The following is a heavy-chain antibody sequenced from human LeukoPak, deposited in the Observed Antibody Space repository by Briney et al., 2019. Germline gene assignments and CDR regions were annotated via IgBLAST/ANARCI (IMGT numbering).Heavy chain of an antibody. D-gene: IGHD4-11*01. CDR2: ISSSSSYI. Sequence: GGSLRLSCAASGFTFSSYSMNWVRQAPGKGLEWVSSISSSSSYIYYADSVKGRFTISRDNAKNSLYLQMNSLRAEDTAVYYCASSPGETTVTYYFDYWGQGTLVTVSS. J-gene: IGHJ4*02. CDR1: GFTFSSYS. V-gene: IGHV3-21*01. CDR3: ASSPGETTVTYYFDY.